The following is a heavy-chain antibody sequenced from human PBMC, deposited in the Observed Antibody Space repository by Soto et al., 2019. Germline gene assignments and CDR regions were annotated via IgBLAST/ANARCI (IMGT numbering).Heavy chain of an antibody. CDR3: ARVLEWELYDN. Sequence: EVQLVESGGGLVQPGGSLRLSCAASGFTFTSYWMHWVRQAPGKGVVWVSRINTDGGRTSYADSVKGRFTISRDNAKNTVYLQMNSLRAEDTAVYYCARVLEWELYDNWGQGTLVTVSS. D-gene: IGHD1-26*01. J-gene: IGHJ4*02. V-gene: IGHV3-74*01. CDR1: GFTFTSYW. CDR2: INTDGGRT.